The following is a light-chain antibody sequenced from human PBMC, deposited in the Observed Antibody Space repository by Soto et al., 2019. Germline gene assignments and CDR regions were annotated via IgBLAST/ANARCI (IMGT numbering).Light chain of an antibody. CDR2: WAT. CDR1: QSVLYSSKDKNY. CDR3: QQYYTPPWT. J-gene: IGKJ1*01. V-gene: IGKV4-1*01. Sequence: DIVMTQSPDSLTVSLGERATVNCKSSQSVLYSSKDKNYLAWYQQKPGQPPRLLIYWATSRDSGVPDRFSGSGSGPDFTLTISSLQDDDVAVYYCQQYYTPPWTFGQGTKVQIK.